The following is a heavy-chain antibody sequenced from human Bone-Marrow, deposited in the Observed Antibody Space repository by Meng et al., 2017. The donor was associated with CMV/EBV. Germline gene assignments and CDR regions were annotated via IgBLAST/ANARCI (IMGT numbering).Heavy chain of an antibody. CDR2: INEDGSIT. D-gene: IGHD6-13*01. J-gene: IGHJ4*02. V-gene: IGHV3-74*01. CDR1: GFTFSTYW. Sequence: EVDLVEAGGSLFQPGGFLRLSCTDSGFTFSTYWMHWVRQVPGEGLVWGSRINEDGSITSYADSVKGRFTIYRDNAKNTLYLQMNSLRAEDTAVYYCAKDPAALDYWGQGTLVTVSS. CDR3: AKDPAALDY.